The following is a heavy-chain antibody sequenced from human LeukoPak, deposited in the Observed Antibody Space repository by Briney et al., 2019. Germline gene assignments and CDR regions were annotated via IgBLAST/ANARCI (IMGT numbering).Heavy chain of an antibody. J-gene: IGHJ4*02. V-gene: IGHV4-59*02. CDR1: GGSVSNYY. Sequence: SSETLSLTCTISGGSVSNYYRSWIRQSPGKGLEWIGYIYHTGSTSYSPSLKSRVTISADTSQNQFSLKLSSVTAADTAVYYCASRKLGNDYWGQGTLGTVSS. CDR3: ASRKLGNDY. D-gene: IGHD7-27*01. CDR2: IYHTGST.